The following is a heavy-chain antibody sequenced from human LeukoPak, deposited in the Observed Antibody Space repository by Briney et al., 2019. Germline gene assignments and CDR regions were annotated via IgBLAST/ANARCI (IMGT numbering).Heavy chain of an antibody. CDR1: GFTFSSYE. CDR3: ARHLSYGSGSYYNFGY. Sequence: GGSLRLSCAASGFTFSSYEMNWVRQAPGKGLEWVSYISSSGTTIYYADSVKGRFTISRDNAKDSLYLQMNSLRAEDTAVYYCARHLSYGSGSYYNFGYWGQGTLVAVSS. CDR2: ISSSGTTI. D-gene: IGHD3-10*01. V-gene: IGHV3-48*03. J-gene: IGHJ4*02.